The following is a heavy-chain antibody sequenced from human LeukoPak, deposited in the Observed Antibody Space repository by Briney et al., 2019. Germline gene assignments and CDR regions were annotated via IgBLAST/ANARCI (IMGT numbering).Heavy chain of an antibody. Sequence: GGSLRLSCAASGFPFSSYAMTWVRQTPGKGLEWVSVISGSGGSTYYADSVKGRFTISRGNSKNTLYLQMNSLRAEDTAVYYCAKDYYYDSSGYYSTRLDSWGQGTLVTVSS. D-gene: IGHD3-22*01. CDR1: GFPFSSYA. V-gene: IGHV3-23*01. CDR2: ISGSGGST. J-gene: IGHJ4*02. CDR3: AKDYYYDSSGYYSTRLDS.